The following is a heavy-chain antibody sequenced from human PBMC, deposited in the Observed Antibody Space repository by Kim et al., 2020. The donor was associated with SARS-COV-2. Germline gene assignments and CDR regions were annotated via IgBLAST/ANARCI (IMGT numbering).Heavy chain of an antibody. CDR3: ARDYSGAAAGTLGFDP. Sequence: SETLSLTCTVSGGSISSYYWSWIRQPPGKGLEWIGYIYYSGSTNYNPSLKSRVTISVDTSKNQFSLKLSSVTAADTAVYYCARDYSGAAAGTLGFDPWGQGTLVTVSS. CDR2: IYYSGST. CDR1: GGSISSYY. V-gene: IGHV4-59*13. D-gene: IGHD6-13*01. J-gene: IGHJ5*02.